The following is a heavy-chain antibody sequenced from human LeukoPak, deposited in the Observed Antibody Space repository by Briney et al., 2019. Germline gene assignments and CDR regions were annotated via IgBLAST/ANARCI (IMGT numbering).Heavy chain of an antibody. CDR2: IYYSGST. CDR3: ASGESIVVVTAPYWPFDD. Sequence: SENLSLTCTVSGGSISSSSYYWGWIRQPPGKGLEWIGSIYYSGSTYYNPSLKSRVTISVDTSKNQFSLKLSSVTAADTAVYYCASGESIVVVTAPYWPFDDWGQGTLVTVSS. V-gene: IGHV4-39*01. J-gene: IGHJ4*02. CDR1: GGSISSSSYY. D-gene: IGHD2-21*02.